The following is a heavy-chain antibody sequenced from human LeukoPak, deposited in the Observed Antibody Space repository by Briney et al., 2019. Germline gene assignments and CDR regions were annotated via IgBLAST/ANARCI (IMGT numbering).Heavy chain of an antibody. D-gene: IGHD3-10*01. Sequence: GRSLRLSCAASGFTFSSFGMHWVRQAPGKGLEWVAIIWYDGSDKYYADSVKGRFTISRDNSKNTLYLQMNSLRADDTAVYYCARGDHGSGSYYDFWGQGTLVTVSS. V-gene: IGHV3-33*01. CDR1: GFTFSSFG. CDR3: ARGDHGSGSYYDF. CDR2: IWYDGSDK. J-gene: IGHJ4*02.